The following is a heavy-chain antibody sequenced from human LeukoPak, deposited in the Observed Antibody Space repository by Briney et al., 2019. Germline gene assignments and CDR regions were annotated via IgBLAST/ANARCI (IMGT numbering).Heavy chain of an antibody. CDR2: IYYSGST. J-gene: IGHJ5*02. V-gene: IGHV4-59*01. D-gene: IGHD6-6*01. CDR1: GGSISSYY. Sequence: SETLSLTCTVSGGSISSYYWSWIRQPPGKGLEWIGYIYYSGSTNYNPSLKSRVTISVDTSKNQFSLKLSSVTAADTAVYYCARFGKAARPNWFDPWGQVTLVTVSS. CDR3: ARFGKAARPNWFDP.